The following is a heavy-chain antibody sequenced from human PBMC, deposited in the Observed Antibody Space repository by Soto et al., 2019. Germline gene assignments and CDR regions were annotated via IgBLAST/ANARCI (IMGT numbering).Heavy chain of an antibody. CDR3: ARDYGDINGSMIFDF. V-gene: IGHV1-46*03. J-gene: IGHJ4*02. D-gene: IGHD1-20*01. CDR2: INPSGGST. CDR1: GYTFTSYY. Sequence: GASVKVSCKASGYTFTSYYMHWVRQAPGQGLEWMGIINPSGGSTSYAQKFQGRVTMTRDTSTSTVYMELSSLRSEDTAVYYCARDYGDINGSMIFDFWSQGTLDIVSS.